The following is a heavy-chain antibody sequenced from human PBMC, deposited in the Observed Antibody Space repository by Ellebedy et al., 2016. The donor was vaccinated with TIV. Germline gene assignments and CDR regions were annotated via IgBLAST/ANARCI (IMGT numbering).Heavy chain of an antibody. CDR1: GGTFSSYA. D-gene: IGHD3-10*01. J-gene: IGHJ6*02. CDR3: ARDAEREAMVRGGRDYYYGMDV. Sequence: SVKVSXKASGGTFSSYAISWVRQAPGQGLEWMGGIIPIFGTANYAQKFQGRVTITADESTSTAYMELSSLRSEDTAVYYCARDAEREAMVRGGRDYYYGMDVWGQGTTVTVSS. V-gene: IGHV1-69*13. CDR2: IIPIFGTA.